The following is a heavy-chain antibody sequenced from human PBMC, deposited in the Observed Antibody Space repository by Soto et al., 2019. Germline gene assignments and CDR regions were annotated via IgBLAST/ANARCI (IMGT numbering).Heavy chain of an antibody. CDR3: ARVTLGYFDWLLAFDI. J-gene: IGHJ3*02. V-gene: IGHV3-7*01. Sequence: EVQLVESGGGLVQPGGSLRLSCAASGFTFSSYWMSWVRQAPGKGLEWVANIKQDGSEKYYVDSVKGRFTISRDNAKNSLYLQMNSLRAEDTAVYYCARVTLGYFDWLLAFDIWGQGTMVTVSS. CDR2: IKQDGSEK. D-gene: IGHD3-9*01. CDR1: GFTFSSYW.